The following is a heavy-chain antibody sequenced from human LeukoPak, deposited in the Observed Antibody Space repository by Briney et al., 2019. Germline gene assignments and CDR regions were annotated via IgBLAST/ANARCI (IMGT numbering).Heavy chain of an antibody. CDR1: GFTFSSYG. J-gene: IGHJ3*02. D-gene: IGHD3-10*01. CDR2: IWYDGSNK. V-gene: IGHV3-33*01. CDR3: ARSPRVRGVIITGDAFDI. Sequence: GGSQRLSCAASGFTFSSYGMHWVRQAPGKGLEWVAVIWYDGSNKYYADSVKGRFTISRDNSKNTLYLQMNSLRAEDTAVYYCARSPRVRGVIITGDAFDIWGQGTMVTVSS.